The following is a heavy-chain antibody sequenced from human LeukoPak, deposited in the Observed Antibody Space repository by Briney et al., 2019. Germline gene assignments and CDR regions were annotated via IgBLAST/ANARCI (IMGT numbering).Heavy chain of an antibody. D-gene: IGHD2-2*01. J-gene: IGHJ4*02. CDR1: GFTFSSYG. CDR2: ISYDGSNK. CDR3: AKSVDAMSN. V-gene: IGHV3-30*18. Sequence: QPGGSLRLSCAASGFTFSSYGMHWVRQAPGKGLEWVAVISYDGSNKYYADSVKGRFTISRDNSKNTLYLQMNSLRAEDTAVYYCAKSVDAMSNWGQGTLVTVSS.